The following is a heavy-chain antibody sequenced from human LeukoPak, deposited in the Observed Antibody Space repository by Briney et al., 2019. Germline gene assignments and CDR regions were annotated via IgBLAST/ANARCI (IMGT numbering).Heavy chain of an antibody. D-gene: IGHD1-26*01. CDR3: AKPRLVGAGNSAFDI. J-gene: IGHJ3*02. Sequence: GASLKISSKGSGSRFTNFWIGWVRQMPGKGLEWMGIIYPGDSDTRYSPSFQGQVTISADKSISNAYVQWSRLKASDTAIYYFAKPRLVGAGNSAFDIWGQGTMVTVSS. V-gene: IGHV5-51*01. CDR2: IYPGDSDT. CDR1: GSRFTNFW.